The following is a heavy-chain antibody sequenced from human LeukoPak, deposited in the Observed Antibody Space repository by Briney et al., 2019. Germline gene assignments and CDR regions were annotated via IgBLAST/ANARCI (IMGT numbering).Heavy chain of an antibody. CDR1: GGSFSGYY. D-gene: IGHD2-21*01. Sequence: PSETLSLTCAVYGGSFSGYYWSWIRQPPGKGLEWIGEINHSGSTNYNPSLKSRVTISVDTSKNQFSLKLSSVTAADTAAYYCARGHQLLLYYFDYWGQGTLVTVSS. CDR3: ARGHQLLLYYFDY. J-gene: IGHJ4*02. CDR2: INHSGST. V-gene: IGHV4-34*01.